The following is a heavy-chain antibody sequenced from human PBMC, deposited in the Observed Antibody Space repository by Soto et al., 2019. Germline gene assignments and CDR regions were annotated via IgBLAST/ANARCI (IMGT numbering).Heavy chain of an antibody. V-gene: IGHV1-18*04. D-gene: IGHD6-6*01. CDR2: ISAYNGNT. Sequence: GSVKVSCKASGYTFTSYGISWVRQAPGQGLEWMGWISAYNGNTNYAQKLQGRVTMTTDTSTSTAYMELRSLRSDDTAVYYCARDLNSVEARALYYYYGMDVWGQGTTVTVSS. CDR1: GYTFTSYG. J-gene: IGHJ6*02. CDR3: ARDLNSVEARALYYYYGMDV.